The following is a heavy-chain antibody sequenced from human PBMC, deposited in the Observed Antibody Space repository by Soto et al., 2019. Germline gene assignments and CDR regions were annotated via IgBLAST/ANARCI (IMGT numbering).Heavy chain of an antibody. V-gene: IGHV1-2*02. CDR1: GYTFTGHY. CDR2: IGPESGAT. CDR3: GRGRSGQIVVFY. Sequence: ASVKVSCKASGYTFTGHYIHWVRQAPEQGPEWMGVIGPESGATRYAQRFQGRVTMTRDMSITTVYMELNNLSPDDTAVYYCGRGRSGQIVVFYWGQGTPVTVSS. J-gene: IGHJ4*02. D-gene: IGHD1-26*01.